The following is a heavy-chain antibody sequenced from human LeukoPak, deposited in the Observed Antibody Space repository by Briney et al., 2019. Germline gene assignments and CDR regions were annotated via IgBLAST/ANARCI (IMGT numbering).Heavy chain of an antibody. J-gene: IGHJ4*02. CDR1: GFTFSSYG. CDR2: ISYDGSNK. D-gene: IGHD1-26*01. Sequence: GGSLRLSCAASGFTFSSYGMHWVRQAPGKGVEWVAVISYDGSNKYYADSVKGRFTISRDNSKNTLYLQMNSLRAEDTAVYYCARIVGALDYWGQGTLVTVSS. CDR3: ARIVGALDY. V-gene: IGHV3-30*03.